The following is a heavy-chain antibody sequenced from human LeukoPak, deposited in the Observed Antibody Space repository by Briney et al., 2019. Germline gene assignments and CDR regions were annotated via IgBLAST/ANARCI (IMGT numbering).Heavy chain of an antibody. J-gene: IGHJ6*03. V-gene: IGHV3-21*01. Sequence: GGSLRLSCAASGLSFSSYSMNWVRQAPGKGLEWVSSISSAGGYIHYADSVKGRFTISRDNAKNSLYLQMNSLRVEDTAIYYCARDEGSYYYYYYMDVWGKGTTVTVSS. CDR1: GLSFSSYS. CDR3: ARDEGSYYYYYYMDV. CDR2: ISSAGGYI.